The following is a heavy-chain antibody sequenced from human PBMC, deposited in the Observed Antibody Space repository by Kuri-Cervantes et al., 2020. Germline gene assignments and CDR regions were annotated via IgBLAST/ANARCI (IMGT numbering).Heavy chain of an antibody. CDR3: ARVRGSGCHHG. J-gene: IGHJ4*02. V-gene: IGHV1-18*01. CDR1: GYTFTSNG. Sequence: AAVKVSCNASGYTFTSNGISWVRRAPGQGLEWMGWISAYNGNTNYAQKLQGRVTMTTDTSTSTAYMELRSLRSDETAVYYCARVRGSGCHHGWGQGTLVTVSS. D-gene: IGHD6-19*01. CDR2: ISAYNGNT.